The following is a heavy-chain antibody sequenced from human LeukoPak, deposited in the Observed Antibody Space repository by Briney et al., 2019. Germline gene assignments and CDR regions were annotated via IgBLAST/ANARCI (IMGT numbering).Heavy chain of an antibody. D-gene: IGHD3-10*01. J-gene: IGHJ4*02. CDR1: GFTFSSYP. CDR2: ISSSGSTI. CDR3: ARDGGDYGSGSYYAY. Sequence: GGSLRLSCAASGFTFSSYPMNWVRQAPGKGLEWVPYISSSGSTIYYADSVKGRFTISRDNAKKSLYLQMDSLRAEDTAVYYCARDGGDYGSGSYYAYWGQGTLVTVSS. V-gene: IGHV3-48*04.